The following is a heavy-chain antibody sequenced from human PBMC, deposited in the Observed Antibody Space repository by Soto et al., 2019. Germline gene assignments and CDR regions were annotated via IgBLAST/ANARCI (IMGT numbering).Heavy chain of an antibody. J-gene: IGHJ4*02. CDR3: ARGERQQQRDY. Sequence: SETLSLTCAVSGGSISTSDWWNWVRQSPGKGLEWIGEVSHSGTTHYNPSLKSRVTMSVDKSKNQFSLRLTSVTAADTAVYYCARGERQQQRDYWGQGTLVTAPQ. CDR1: GGSISTSDW. D-gene: IGHD6-13*01. CDR2: VSHSGTT. V-gene: IGHV4-4*02.